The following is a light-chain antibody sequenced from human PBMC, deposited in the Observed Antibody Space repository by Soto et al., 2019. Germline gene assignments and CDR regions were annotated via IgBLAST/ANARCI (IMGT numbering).Light chain of an antibody. V-gene: IGKV1-6*01. CDR1: QGIRND. J-gene: IGKJ2*01. Sequence: AIPMTQSPSSLSASVGDRVTITCRASQGIRNDLGWYQQKPGKAPKLLIYAASSLQSGVPSRFSGSGSGTDVTLTISSLQPEDFATYYCLQDYNYPPTFGQGTKLEIK. CDR3: LQDYNYPPT. CDR2: AAS.